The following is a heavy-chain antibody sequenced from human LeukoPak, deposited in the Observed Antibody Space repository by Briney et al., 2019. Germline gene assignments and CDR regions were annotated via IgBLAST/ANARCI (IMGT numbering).Heavy chain of an antibody. Sequence: GASVKVSCKASGYTFTSYGISWVRQAPVHGLECMGWISAYNGHTNYAQKLQGRVTMTTDTSTSTAYMELRSLRSDDTAVYYCARDRGGPPDPFDPWGQGTLVTVSS. CDR3: ARDRGGPPDPFDP. CDR2: ISAYNGHT. D-gene: IGHD1-14*01. V-gene: IGHV1-18*01. CDR1: GYTFTSYG. J-gene: IGHJ5*02.